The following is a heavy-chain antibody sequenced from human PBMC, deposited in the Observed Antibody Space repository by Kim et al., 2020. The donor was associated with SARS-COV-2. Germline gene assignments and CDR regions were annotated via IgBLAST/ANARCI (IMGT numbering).Heavy chain of an antibody. CDR1: GGSISSSSYY. V-gene: IGHV4-39*01. CDR2: IYYSGST. J-gene: IGHJ6*02. CDR3: ARSGGLGWFGELFPYYYYGMDV. D-gene: IGHD3-10*01. Sequence: SETLSLTCTVSGGSISSSSYYWGWIRQPPGKGLEWIGSIYYSGSTYYNPSLKSRVTISVDTSKNQFSLKLSSVTAADTAVYYCARSGGLGWFGELFPYYYYGMDVWGQGTTVTVSS.